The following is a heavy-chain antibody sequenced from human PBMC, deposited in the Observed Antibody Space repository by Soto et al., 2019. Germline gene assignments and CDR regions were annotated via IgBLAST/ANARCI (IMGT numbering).Heavy chain of an antibody. CDR1: GFTFSSYA. CDR2: ISGSGGST. D-gene: IGHD3-22*01. Sequence: GGSLRLSCAASGFTFSSYAMSWVRQAPGKGLEWVSAISGSGGSTYYAGSVKGRFTISRDNSKNTLYLQMNSMRAEDTAVYYCAKVGRAGWGYYDSSGYYRTHAFDIWGQGTMVTVSS. V-gene: IGHV3-23*01. J-gene: IGHJ3*02. CDR3: AKVGRAGWGYYDSSGYYRTHAFDI.